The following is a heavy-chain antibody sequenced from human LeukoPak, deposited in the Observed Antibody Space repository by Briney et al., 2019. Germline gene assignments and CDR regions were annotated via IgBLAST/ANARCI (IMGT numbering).Heavy chain of an antibody. V-gene: IGHV4-59*01. D-gene: IGHD1-26*01. J-gene: IGHJ4*02. CDR3: ARGREWELLIFDY. Sequence: SETLSLTCAVYGGSFRGYYWSWIRQPPGKVLEWIGYIYYSGSTNYNPSLKSRVTISVDTSKNQFSLKLSSVTAADTAVYYCARGREWELLIFDYWGQGPLVTVSS. CDR2: IYYSGST. CDR1: GGSFRGYY.